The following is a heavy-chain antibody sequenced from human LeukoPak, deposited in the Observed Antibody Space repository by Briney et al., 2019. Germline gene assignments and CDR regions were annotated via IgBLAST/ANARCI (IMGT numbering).Heavy chain of an antibody. D-gene: IGHD5-18*01. J-gene: IGHJ6*04. CDR2: IYYSGST. CDR3: ARGQYCYGHHPRMDV. Sequence: PSETLSLTCSVSGGSISNYYWIWIRQPPGKGLEWIGYIYYSGSTNYNPSLKSPVTLSVDPSKNQFSLKLSSVAAADTAVYYCARGQYCYGHHPRMDVWGKETTVIISS. CDR1: GGSISNYY. V-gene: IGHV4-59*01.